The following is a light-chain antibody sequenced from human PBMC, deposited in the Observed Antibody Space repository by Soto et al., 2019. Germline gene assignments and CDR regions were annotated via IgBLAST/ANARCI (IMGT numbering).Light chain of an antibody. J-gene: IGKJ4*01. Sequence: EIVLTQSPGTLSLSPWERATLSCRASQSFSSSYLAWYQQKPGQAPRLLIYETSSRATGIPDGFSGSGSGTDFTLTISRLEPADSAVYYCQQYGSSPTFGGGTKVDIK. CDR3: QQYGSSPT. V-gene: IGKV3-20*01. CDR2: ETS. CDR1: QSFSSSY.